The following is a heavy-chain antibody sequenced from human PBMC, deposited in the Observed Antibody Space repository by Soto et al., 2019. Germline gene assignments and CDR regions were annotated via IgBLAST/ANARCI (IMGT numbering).Heavy chain of an antibody. Sequence: GGSLRLSCAASEFTFSSYGMHWVRQAPGEGLEWVAVISYDGSDKYYADSVKGRFTISRDNSKNTLYLQMNSLRAEDTAVYYCAKEYTYGLYYFDYWGQGTLVTVSS. V-gene: IGHV3-30*18. J-gene: IGHJ4*02. CDR2: ISYDGSDK. CDR3: AKEYTYGLYYFDY. CDR1: EFTFSSYG. D-gene: IGHD5-18*01.